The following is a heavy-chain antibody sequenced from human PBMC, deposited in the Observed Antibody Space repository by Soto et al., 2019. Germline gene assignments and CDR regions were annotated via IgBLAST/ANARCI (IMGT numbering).Heavy chain of an antibody. V-gene: IGHV1-46*01. CDR3: ARGLGSGYYYKAAYYYGMDV. D-gene: IGHD3-22*01. J-gene: IGHJ6*04. CDR2: INPSGGST. CDR1: GYTFTSYY. Sequence: ASLKVSSKASGYTFTSYYMHWVRQAPGQGLEWMGIINPSGGSTSYAQKFQGRVTMTRDTSTSTVYMGLSSLRSEDTAVYYCARGLGSGYYYKAAYYYGMDVWGKGTSVT.